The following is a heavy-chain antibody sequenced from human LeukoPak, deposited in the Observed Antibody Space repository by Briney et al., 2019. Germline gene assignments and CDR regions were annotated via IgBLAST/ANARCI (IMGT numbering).Heavy chain of an antibody. Sequence: PGGSLRLSCAASGFTFSSYSMNWVRQAPGKGLEWVSSISSSSSYIYYADSVKGRFTISRDNAKNSLYLQMNSLRAEDTAVYYCARDQQDWNGVGIDYWGQGTLVTVSS. CDR1: GFTFSSYS. CDR3: ARDQQDWNGVGIDY. D-gene: IGHD1-1*01. CDR2: ISSSSSYI. V-gene: IGHV3-21*01. J-gene: IGHJ4*02.